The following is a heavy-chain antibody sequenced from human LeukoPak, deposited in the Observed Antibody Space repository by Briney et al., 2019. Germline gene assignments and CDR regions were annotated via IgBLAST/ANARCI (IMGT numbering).Heavy chain of an antibody. CDR1: GFPFKDAW. CDR2: INNDGSGT. D-gene: IGHD2-15*01. J-gene: IGHJ4*02. CDR3: AKLGQVKSVVAAREIYFDY. Sequence: QPGGSLRLSCAASGFPFKDAWMNWVRQAPGKGLVWVSHINNDGSGTTYADSVKGRFTISRDNAKNTVYLQMNSLRAEDTAVYYCAKLGQVKSVVAAREIYFDYWGQGTLATVSS. V-gene: IGHV3-74*01.